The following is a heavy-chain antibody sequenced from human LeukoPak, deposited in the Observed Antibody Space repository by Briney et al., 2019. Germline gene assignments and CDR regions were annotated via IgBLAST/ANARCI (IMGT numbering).Heavy chain of an antibody. CDR3: ARGHWAMVRGVITPFDP. CDR1: GFTFSSYG. CDR2: IRYDGSNK. Sequence: GGSLRLSCAASGFTFSSYGMHWVRQAPGKGLEWVAFIRYDGSNKYYADSVKGRFTVSRDNSKNTLYLQMNSLRAEDTAVYYCARGHWAMVRGVITPFDPWGQGTLVTVSS. D-gene: IGHD3-10*01. V-gene: IGHV3-30*02. J-gene: IGHJ5*02.